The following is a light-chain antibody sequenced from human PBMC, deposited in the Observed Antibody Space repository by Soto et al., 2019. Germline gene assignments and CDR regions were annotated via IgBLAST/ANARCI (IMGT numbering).Light chain of an antibody. CDR1: QSISTY. CDR3: QQSYSTVIT. Sequence: DIQVTQSPSSLSASVGDRVTITCRASQSISTYLNWYQQKPGKAPELLIYVASSLQSGVPSRFNGSGSGTDFTLTISSLQPEDFATYYCQQSYSTVITFGQGTRLEIK. CDR2: VAS. V-gene: IGKV1-39*01. J-gene: IGKJ5*01.